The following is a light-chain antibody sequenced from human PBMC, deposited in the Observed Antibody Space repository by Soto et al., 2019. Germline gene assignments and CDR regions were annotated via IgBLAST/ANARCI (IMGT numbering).Light chain of an antibody. CDR2: GAS. J-gene: IGKJ5*01. CDR3: QQYGSSIT. Sequence: EIGFTQSPCNLSLSPGERATLSCRASQSVSSSYLAWYQQKPGQAPRLLIYGASSRATGIPDRFSGSGSGTDFTLTISRLEPEDFAVYYCQQYGSSITFGQGTRMAIK. V-gene: IGKV3-20*01. CDR1: QSVSSSY.